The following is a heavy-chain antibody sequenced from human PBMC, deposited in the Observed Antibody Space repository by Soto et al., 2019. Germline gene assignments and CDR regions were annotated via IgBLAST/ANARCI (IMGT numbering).Heavy chain of an antibody. V-gene: IGHV3-21*01. CDR3: AREAAGNYYYYGMDV. CDR1: GFTFDYYN. J-gene: IGHJ6*02. D-gene: IGHD6-13*01. CDR2: ISTTSTYT. Sequence: AGGSLRLSCAASGFTFDYYNFNWVRQAPGKGLEWVSSISTTSTYTYFADSVKGRFTISRDNANNSLYLQMNSLRAEDTAVYYCAREAAGNYYYYGMDVWGQGTTVTVSS.